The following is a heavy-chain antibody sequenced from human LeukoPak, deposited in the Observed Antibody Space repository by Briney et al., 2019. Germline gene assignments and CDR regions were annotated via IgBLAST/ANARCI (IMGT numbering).Heavy chain of an antibody. V-gene: IGHV3-48*01. CDR3: ARDENPPEH. CDR1: GFTFSSYS. CDR2: ISSSSSTI. J-gene: IGHJ1*01. D-gene: IGHD1-14*01. Sequence: PGGSLRLSCAASGFTFSSYSMNWVRQAPGKGLEWVSYISSSSSTIYYADSVKGRFTISRDNAKNSLYLQMNSLRAEDTAVYYCARDENPPEHWGQGTLVTVSS.